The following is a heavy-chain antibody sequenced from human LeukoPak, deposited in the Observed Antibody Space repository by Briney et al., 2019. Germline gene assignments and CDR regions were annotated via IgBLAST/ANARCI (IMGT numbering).Heavy chain of an antibody. J-gene: IGHJ3*02. Sequence: PSETLSLTCTASGGSISSYYWGWIRQPPGKGLEWIGYIYYSGSTNYNPSLKSRVTISVDTSKNQFSLKLSSVTAADTAVYYCAGSGFSSAAFDIWGQGTMVTVSS. V-gene: IGHV4-59*08. CDR2: IYYSGST. CDR1: GGSISSYY. CDR3: AGSGFSSAAFDI. D-gene: IGHD3-3*01.